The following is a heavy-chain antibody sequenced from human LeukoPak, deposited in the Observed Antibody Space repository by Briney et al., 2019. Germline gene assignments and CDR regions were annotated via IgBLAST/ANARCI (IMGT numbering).Heavy chain of an antibody. CDR3: ARAPTTVTGGAFDI. Sequence: ASVKVSCKASGYTFTSYDINWVRQATGQGLEWMGWMNPNSGNTGYAQKFQGRVTITADESTSTAYMELSSLRSEDTAVYYCARAPTTVTGGAFDIWGQGTMVTVSS. CDR2: MNPNSGNT. J-gene: IGHJ3*02. D-gene: IGHD4-17*01. CDR1: GYTFTSYD. V-gene: IGHV1-8*01.